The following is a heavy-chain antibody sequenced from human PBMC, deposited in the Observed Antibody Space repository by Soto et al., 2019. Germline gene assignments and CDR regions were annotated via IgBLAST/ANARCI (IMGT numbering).Heavy chain of an antibody. CDR1: GGSISSSSYY. J-gene: IGHJ6*02. V-gene: IGHV4-39*01. CDR2: IYYIGST. D-gene: IGHD3-10*01. Sequence: SETLSLTCTVSGGSISSSSYYWGWIRQPPGKGLEWIGRIYYIGSTCYNPSLKSRATISVDTSKNQFSLKLSSVTAADTAVYYCASFYGSGSYYYYYGMDVWGQGTTVTVSS. CDR3: ASFYGSGSYYYYYGMDV.